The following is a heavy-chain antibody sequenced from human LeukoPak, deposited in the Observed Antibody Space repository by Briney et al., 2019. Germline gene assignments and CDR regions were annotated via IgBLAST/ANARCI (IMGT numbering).Heavy chain of an antibody. V-gene: IGHV3-15*01. CDR1: GFTFSNAW. CDR2: IKSKTDGGTT. CDR3: TTEPPNTYGYYYYYYMDV. J-gene: IGHJ6*03. Sequence: GGSLRLSCAASGFTFSNAWMSWVRQAPGKGLEWVGRIKSKTDGGTTDYAAPVKGRFTISRDDSKNTLYLQMNSLKTEYTAVYYCTTEPPNTYGYYYYYYMDVWGKGTTVTVSS. D-gene: IGHD3-16*01.